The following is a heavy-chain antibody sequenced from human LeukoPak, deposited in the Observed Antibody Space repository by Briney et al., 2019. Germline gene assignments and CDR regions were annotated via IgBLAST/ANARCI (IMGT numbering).Heavy chain of an antibody. CDR3: TRDRGATNDFDY. V-gene: IGHV3-30*01. CDR1: GFSFSSYA. J-gene: IGHJ4*02. D-gene: IGHD5-12*01. Sequence: GGSLRLSCTDSGFSFSSYAMHWVRQSPGKGLEWVAVTSNHGNDGFYADSVKGRFTISRDNSKKTLYLQMDSLRPEDTGAYYCTRDRGATNDFDYWGQGTLVTVSS. CDR2: TSNHGNDG.